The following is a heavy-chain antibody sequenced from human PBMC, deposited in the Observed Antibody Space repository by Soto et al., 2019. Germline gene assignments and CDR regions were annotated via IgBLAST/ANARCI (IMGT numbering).Heavy chain of an antibody. V-gene: IGHV3-30*03. CDR1: GFTFSDYA. Sequence: VQLVASGGGVVQPGRSLRLSCAASGFTFSDYAMHWVRQAPGKGLEWVAVVSHDGRNTHYADSVKGRFTISRDSTKNTVSLEMTSLRAEDTAVYYWARGGRQWLVTSDFNYWCQGALVTVSS. J-gene: IGHJ4*02. CDR2: VSHDGRNT. CDR3: ARGGRQWLVTSDFNY. D-gene: IGHD6-19*01.